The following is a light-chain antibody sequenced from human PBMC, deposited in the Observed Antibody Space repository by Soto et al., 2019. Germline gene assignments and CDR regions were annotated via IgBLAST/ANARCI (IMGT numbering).Light chain of an antibody. CDR2: AAS. CDR3: QKYNGARWT. J-gene: IGKJ1*01. V-gene: IGKV1-27*01. CDR1: QGFSNY. Sequence: DIQMTQSPSSLSASVGDSVTITCRASQGFSNYLAWYQQKPGKVPKLLIYAASSLQSGVPSRFSGSGSGTDFTLTISSLQPEDVATYYCQKYNGARWTFGQGTKVEIK.